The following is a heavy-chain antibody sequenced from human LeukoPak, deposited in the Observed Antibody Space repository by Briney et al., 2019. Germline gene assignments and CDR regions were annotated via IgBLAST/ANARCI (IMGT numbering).Heavy chain of an antibody. J-gene: IGHJ3*02. V-gene: IGHV4-61*08. D-gene: IGHD3-16*01. Sequence: SETLSLTCTVSGGTVSSADYYWSWIRHPPGKALEWIGYIYHTGSNNYRYSLKSRVTISLDTSKNRFSLRLTAMTAADTAIYSCARDQGGGSHSHAFDIWGQGTMVTVSS. CDR2: IYHTGSN. CDR1: GGTVSSADYY. CDR3: ARDQGGGSHSHAFDI.